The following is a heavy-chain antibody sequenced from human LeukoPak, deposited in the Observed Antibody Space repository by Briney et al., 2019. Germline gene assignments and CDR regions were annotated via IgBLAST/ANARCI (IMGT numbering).Heavy chain of an antibody. Sequence: PGGSLRLSCAASGFTFSNYAMSWVRQAPGKGLEGVSGISGSGDTTYQADSVKGRFTISRGNSKNTLYLQMNSLRAEDPAVYYCAKRQGGYGFDYWGQGILVTVSS. CDR2: ISGSGDTT. CDR1: GFTFSNYA. J-gene: IGHJ4*02. V-gene: IGHV3-23*01. D-gene: IGHD3-22*01. CDR3: AKRQGGYGFDY.